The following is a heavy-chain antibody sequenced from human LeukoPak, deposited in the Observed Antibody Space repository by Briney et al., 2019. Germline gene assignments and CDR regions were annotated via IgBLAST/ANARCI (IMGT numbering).Heavy chain of an antibody. CDR2: ISSSSSYT. CDR3: AREYSGYDFDY. J-gene: IGHJ4*02. V-gene: IGHV3-11*06. Sequence: PGGSLRLSCAASGFTFSDYYMSWIRQAPGKGLEWVSYISSSSSYTNYADSVKGRFTISRDNAKNSLYLQMNSLRAEDTAVYYCAREYSGYDFDYWGQGTLVTVSS. CDR1: GFTFSDYY. D-gene: IGHD5-12*01.